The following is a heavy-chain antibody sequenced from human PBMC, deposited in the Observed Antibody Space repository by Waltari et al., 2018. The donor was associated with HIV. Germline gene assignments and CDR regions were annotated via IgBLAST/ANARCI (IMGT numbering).Heavy chain of an antibody. J-gene: IGHJ4*02. CDR3: TTDLGGYNVDY. V-gene: IGHV3-15*01. Sequence: EVRLVGSGGGLVKPGGSLRLSCAASGFTFTDLWMSWVRQAPGKGLEWVGRIKSKTHGETTDYAAPVKGRFSLSRDDSKNTLYLQMNSLKTEDTAVYYCTTDLGGYNVDYWGQGTLVTVSS. CDR1: GFTFTDLW. D-gene: IGHD5-12*01. CDR2: IKSKTHGETT.